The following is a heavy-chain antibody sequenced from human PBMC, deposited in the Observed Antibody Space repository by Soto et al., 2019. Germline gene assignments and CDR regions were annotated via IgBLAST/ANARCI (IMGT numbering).Heavy chain of an antibody. V-gene: IGHV1-69*12. CDR3: ARLRASNYEAYQH. D-gene: IGHD4-4*01. CDR1: GGTFSTNP. J-gene: IGHJ1*01. CDR2: INPIFGTA. Sequence: QVQLVQSGAEVKKPGSSVKVSCKASGGTFSTNPISWVRQAPGQGLEWMGGINPIFGTANYAQKLQGRVTITADESTTTAYMQLSSLRSDDTAVYYCARLRASNYEAYQHWGQGTLVTVSS.